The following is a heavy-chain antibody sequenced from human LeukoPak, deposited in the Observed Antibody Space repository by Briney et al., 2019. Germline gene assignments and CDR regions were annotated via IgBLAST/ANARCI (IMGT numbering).Heavy chain of an antibody. CDR3: ANSQGWSYGLLPFDY. Sequence: HPGGSLRLSCAASGFTFSSYGMHWVRQAPGKGLEWVAFIRYDGSNKYYADSVKGRFTISRDNSKNTLYLQMNSLRAEDTAVYYCANSQGWSYGLLPFDYWGQGTLVTVSS. D-gene: IGHD5-18*01. CDR1: GFTFSSYG. J-gene: IGHJ4*02. V-gene: IGHV3-30*02. CDR2: IRYDGSNK.